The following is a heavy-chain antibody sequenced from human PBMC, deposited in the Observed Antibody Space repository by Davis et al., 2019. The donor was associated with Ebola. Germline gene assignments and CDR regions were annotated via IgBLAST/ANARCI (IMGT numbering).Heavy chain of an antibody. J-gene: IGHJ6*02. D-gene: IGHD6-13*01. Sequence: MPSETLSLTCTVSGGSISSGGYYWSWIRQHPGKGLEWIGYIYYSGSTYYNPSLKSRVTISVDTSKNQFSMKLHSVSTADTAVYYCARAEGVAAAGVGYYYGMDVWGQGTTVTVSS. CDR1: GGSISSGGYY. V-gene: IGHV4-31*03. CDR3: ARAEGVAAAGVGYYYGMDV. CDR2: IYYSGST.